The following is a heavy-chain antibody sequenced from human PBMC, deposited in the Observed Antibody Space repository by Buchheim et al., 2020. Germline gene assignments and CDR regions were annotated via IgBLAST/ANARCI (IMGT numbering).Heavy chain of an antibody. V-gene: IGHV3-30*02. J-gene: IGHJ4*02. CDR1: GFTFSSYG. Sequence: QVQLVESGGGVVQPGRSLRLSCAASGFTFSSYGMHWVRQAPGKGLEWVAFIRYDASNKYYADSVKGRFTISRDNSKNTLYLQMSSLRAEDTAVYYCAKEADTAMVYWGQGTL. CDR2: IRYDASNK. D-gene: IGHD5-18*01. CDR3: AKEADTAMVY.